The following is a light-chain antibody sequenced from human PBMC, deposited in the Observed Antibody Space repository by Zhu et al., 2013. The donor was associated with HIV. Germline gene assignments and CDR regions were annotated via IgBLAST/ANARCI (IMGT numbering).Light chain of an antibody. Sequence: DIQMTQSPSSLSASVGDRVTITCRASQDIRNHLGWYQQKPGKAPRRLIYLASTLQSGVPSRFSGSGSGTDFTLTITNMQPEDFATYYCQQANSLPGAFGPGTKVDIK. V-gene: IGKV1-17*02. CDR2: LAS. CDR3: QQANSLPGA. J-gene: IGKJ3*01. CDR1: QDIRNH.